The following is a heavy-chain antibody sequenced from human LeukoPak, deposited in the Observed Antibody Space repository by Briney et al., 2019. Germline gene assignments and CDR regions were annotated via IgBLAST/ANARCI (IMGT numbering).Heavy chain of an antibody. Sequence: ASVKVSCKASGYTFTSYGISWVRQAPGQGLEWMGWISAYNGNTNYAQKLQGRVTMTTDTSTSTAYMELRSLRSDDTAVCYCARVTMVLDAFDIWGQGTMVTVSS. J-gene: IGHJ3*02. D-gene: IGHD3-10*01. CDR2: ISAYNGNT. CDR3: ARVTMVLDAFDI. CDR1: GYTFTSYG. V-gene: IGHV1-18*01.